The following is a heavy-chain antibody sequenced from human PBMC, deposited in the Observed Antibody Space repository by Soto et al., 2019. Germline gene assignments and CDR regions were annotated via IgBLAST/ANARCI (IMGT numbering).Heavy chain of an antibody. D-gene: IGHD4-17*01. CDR2: IYYSGST. CDR3: ARHDHGDYELSVDY. V-gene: IGHV4-59*08. J-gene: IGHJ4*02. Sequence: SETLSLTCTVSGGSISSYYWSWIRQPPGKGLEWIGYIYYSGSTNYNPSLKSRVTISVDTSKNQFSPKLSSVTAADTAVYYCARHDHGDYELSVDYWGQGNLVTVSS. CDR1: GGSISSYY.